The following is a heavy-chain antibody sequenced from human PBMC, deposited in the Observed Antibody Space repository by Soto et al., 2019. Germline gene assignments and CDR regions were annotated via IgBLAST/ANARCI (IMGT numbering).Heavy chain of an antibody. V-gene: IGHV3-30*18. CDR1: GFTFSSYG. D-gene: IGHD6-6*01. J-gene: IGHJ4*02. CDR3: AKVAGVGIEARRYFDY. Sequence: GGSLRLSCAASGFTFSSYGMHWVRQAPGKGLEWVAVISYDGSNKYYADSVKGRFTISRDNSKNTLYLQMNSLRVEDTAVYYCAKVAGVGIEARRYFDYWGQGTLVTVSS. CDR2: ISYDGSNK.